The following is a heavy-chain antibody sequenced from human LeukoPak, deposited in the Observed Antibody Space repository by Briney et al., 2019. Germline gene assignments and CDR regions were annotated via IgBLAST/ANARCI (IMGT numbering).Heavy chain of an antibody. CDR2: INHSGST. V-gene: IGHV4-34*01. CDR3: ARGAPGY. CDR1: GGSFSGYQ. Sequence: KPAETLSLTCAVYGGSFSGYQWTWIRQPPGKGLEWTGEINHSGSTNYNPSLKSRVTISVDTSKNQFSLKLSSVTAADTAVYYCARGAPGYWGQGTLVTVSS. J-gene: IGHJ4*02.